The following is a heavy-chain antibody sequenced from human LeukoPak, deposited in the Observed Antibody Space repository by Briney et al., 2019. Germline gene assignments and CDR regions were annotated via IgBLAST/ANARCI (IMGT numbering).Heavy chain of an antibody. CDR3: ARVWSGFWSGYSKTFDC. V-gene: IGHV4-34*01. CDR2: INHSGST. D-gene: IGHD3-3*01. Sequence: PSETLSLTCAVYGGSFSGYYWSWIRQPPGEGLEWIGEINHSGSTNYNPSLKSRVTISVDTSKNQFSLKLSSVTAADTAVYYCARVWSGFWSGYSKTFDCWGQGTLVTVSS. CDR1: GGSFSGYY. J-gene: IGHJ4*02.